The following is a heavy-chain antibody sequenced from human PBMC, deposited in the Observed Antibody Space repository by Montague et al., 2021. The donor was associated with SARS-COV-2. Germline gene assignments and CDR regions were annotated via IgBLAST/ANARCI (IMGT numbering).Heavy chain of an antibody. CDR2: IYQSGSA. Sequence: SLSLTCVVSGGSVSSGDYSWSWIRQSPGKGLEWIGYIYQSGSAYYNPSVKSRVTISIDTSNNQFSLNLRSVTAADTGLYYCATGTRMYGMDSWGQGTTVTVSS. CDR3: ATGTRMYGMDS. D-gene: IGHD3-10*01. V-gene: IGHV4-30-2*06. J-gene: IGHJ6*02. CDR1: GGSVSSGDYS.